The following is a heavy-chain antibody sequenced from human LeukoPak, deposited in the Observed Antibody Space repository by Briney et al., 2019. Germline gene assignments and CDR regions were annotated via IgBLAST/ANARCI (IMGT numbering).Heavy chain of an antibody. D-gene: IGHD6-6*01. J-gene: IGHJ6*03. CDR1: GYTFTGYY. V-gene: IGHV1-2*02. Sequence: AASVKVSCKASGYTFTGYYMHWVRQAPGQGGEWMGWINPNSGSTNYAQKFQGRVTMTRDTSISTAYMELSRLRSDDTAVYYCARTSARPDYYYYMDVWGKGTTVTASS. CDR3: ARTSARPDYYYYMDV. CDR2: INPNSGST.